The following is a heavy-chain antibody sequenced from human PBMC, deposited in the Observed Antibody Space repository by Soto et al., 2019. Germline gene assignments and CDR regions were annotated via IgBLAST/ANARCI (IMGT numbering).Heavy chain of an antibody. Sequence: PSETLSLTCTVSGGSISSGGYYWSWIRQHPGKGLEWIGYIYYSGSTYYNPSLKSRVTISVDTSKNQFSLKLSSVTAADTAVYYCARDSSSSVWGYYYGMDVWGQGTTVTVSS. CDR3: ARDSSSSVWGYYYGMDV. J-gene: IGHJ6*02. V-gene: IGHV4-31*03. CDR1: GGSISSGGYY. CDR2: IYYSGST. D-gene: IGHD6-6*01.